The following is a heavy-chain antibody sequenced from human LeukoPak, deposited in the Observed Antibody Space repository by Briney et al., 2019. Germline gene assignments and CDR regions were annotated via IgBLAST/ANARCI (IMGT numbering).Heavy chain of an antibody. D-gene: IGHD6-19*01. CDR3: ARVPSYSSGWSQLFDY. CDR1: GGSISSGGYY. CDR2: IYHSGST. Sequence: TTSETLSLTCTVSGGSISSGGYYGSWIRQPPGKGLEWIGYIYHSGSTYYNPSLKSRVTISVDTSKNQFSLKLSSVTAADTAVYYCARVPSYSSGWSQLFDYWGQGTLVTVSS. J-gene: IGHJ4*02. V-gene: IGHV4-30-2*01.